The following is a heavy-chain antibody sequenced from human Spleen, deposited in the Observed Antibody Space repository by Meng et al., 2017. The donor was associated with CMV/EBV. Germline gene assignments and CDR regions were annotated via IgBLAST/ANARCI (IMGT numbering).Heavy chain of an antibody. J-gene: IGHJ4*02. CDR3: ARAGAAVTTHFDF. CDR1: GGTFSSYT. D-gene: IGHD4-17*01. V-gene: IGHV1-69*02. Sequence: QVQLVQSGAEVKKPGSSVKVSCKASGGTFSSYTINWVRQAPGQGLEWMGRIIPILDMANYAQKFQGRVTVTADTFTNTAYMEMRSLRSDDSAMYYCARAGAAVTTHFDFWGQGTLVTVSS. CDR2: IIPILDMA.